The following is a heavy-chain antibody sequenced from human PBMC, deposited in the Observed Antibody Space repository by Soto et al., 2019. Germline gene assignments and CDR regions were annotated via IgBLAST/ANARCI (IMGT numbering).Heavy chain of an antibody. J-gene: IGHJ4*02. CDR1: GFTFSNYW. CDR2: IKKDRSEK. CDR3: ARDPSLWLLDS. D-gene: IGHD5-18*01. V-gene: IGHV3-7*01. Sequence: PGGSLRLSCAASGFTFSNYWMSWVRQAPGKGLEWVANIKKDRSEKYYVDSVKGRFTISRDNAKNSLKLQMNSLGAEDTAVYYWARDPSLWLLDSWGQGTLVTVSS.